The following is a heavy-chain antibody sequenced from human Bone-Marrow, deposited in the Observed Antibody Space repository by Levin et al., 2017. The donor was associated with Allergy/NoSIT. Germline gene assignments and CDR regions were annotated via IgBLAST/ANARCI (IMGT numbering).Heavy chain of an antibody. CDR1: GGSISSGSYY. D-gene: IGHD6-13*01. Sequence: PSETLSLTCTVSGGSISSGSYYWSWIRQPAGKGLEWIGRIYTSGSTNYNPSLKSRVTISVDTSKNQFSLKLSSVTAADTAVYYCAREADSSWYEVGFDYWGQGTLVTVSS. J-gene: IGHJ4*02. CDR3: AREADSSWYEVGFDY. CDR2: IYTSGST. V-gene: IGHV4-61*02.